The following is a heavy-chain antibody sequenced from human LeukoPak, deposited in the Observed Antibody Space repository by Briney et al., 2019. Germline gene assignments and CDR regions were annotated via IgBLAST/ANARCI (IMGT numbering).Heavy chain of an antibody. CDR1: GGTFSSYA. J-gene: IGHJ3*02. V-gene: IGHV1-69*05. CDR3: ARAGYYGSGRYTRFDAFDI. Sequence: ASVKVSCKASGGTFSSYAISWVRQAPGQGLEWMGGIIPIFGTANYAQKFQGRVTITTDESTSTAYMELSSPRSEDTAVYYCARAGYYGSGRYTRFDAFDIWGQGTMVTVSS. CDR2: IIPIFGTA. D-gene: IGHD3-10*01.